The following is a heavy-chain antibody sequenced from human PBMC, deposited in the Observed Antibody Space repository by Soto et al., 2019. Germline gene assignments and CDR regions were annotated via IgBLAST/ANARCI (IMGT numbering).Heavy chain of an antibody. CDR1: GYTFTSYG. Sequence: QVQLVQSGAEVKKPGASVKVSCKASGYTFTSYGISWVRQAPGQGLEWMGWISAYNGNTNYAQKLQVRVTMTTDTSTSTAYMELRSLRSDDTAVYYCALGYCSSTSCPTAYYYGMDVWGQGTTVTVSS. D-gene: IGHD2-2*01. V-gene: IGHV1-18*01. J-gene: IGHJ6*02. CDR3: ALGYCSSTSCPTAYYYGMDV. CDR2: ISAYNGNT.